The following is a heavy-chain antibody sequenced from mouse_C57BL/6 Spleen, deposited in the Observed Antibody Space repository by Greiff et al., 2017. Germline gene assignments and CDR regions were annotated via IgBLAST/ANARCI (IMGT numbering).Heavy chain of an antibody. Sequence: QVQLQQPGAELVRPGSSVKLSCKASGYTFTSYWMHWVKQRPIQGLEWIGNIDPSDSETHYNQKFKDKATLTVDKSSSTAYMQLSSLTSEDSAVYYCARSGARTKGYFDVWGTGTTVTVSS. J-gene: IGHJ1*03. CDR1: GYTFTSYW. CDR2: IDPSDSET. D-gene: IGHD3-1*01. CDR3: ARSGARTKGYFDV. V-gene: IGHV1-52*01.